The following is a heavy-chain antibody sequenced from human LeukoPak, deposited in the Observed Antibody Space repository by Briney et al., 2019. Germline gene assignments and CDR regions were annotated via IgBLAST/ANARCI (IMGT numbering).Heavy chain of an antibody. J-gene: IGHJ4*02. Sequence: ASVKVSCKASGYTFINYGISWVRQAPGQGLEWMGWISAYNGNTKYAQKLQGRVTLTTDIPTSTTYMELRSLRSDDTAVYYCARQDGGSYVYWGQGTLVTVSS. CDR1: GYTFINYG. V-gene: IGHV1-18*01. CDR2: ISAYNGNT. D-gene: IGHD1-26*01. CDR3: ARQDGGSYVY.